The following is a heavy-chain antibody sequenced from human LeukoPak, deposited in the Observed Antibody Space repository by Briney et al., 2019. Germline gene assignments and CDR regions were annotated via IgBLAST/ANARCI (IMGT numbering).Heavy chain of an antibody. Sequence: GGSLRLSCAASGFTFSDYYMSWIRQAPGKGLEWVSYISSSGSTIYYADSVKGRFTISRDNAKNSLYLQMNSLKTEDTAVYYCARGYCSRTSCYLEYFYGMDVWGKGTTVTVSS. J-gene: IGHJ6*04. CDR3: ARGYCSRTSCYLEYFYGMDV. D-gene: IGHD2-2*01. CDR1: GFTFSDYY. CDR2: ISSSGSTI. V-gene: IGHV3-11*01.